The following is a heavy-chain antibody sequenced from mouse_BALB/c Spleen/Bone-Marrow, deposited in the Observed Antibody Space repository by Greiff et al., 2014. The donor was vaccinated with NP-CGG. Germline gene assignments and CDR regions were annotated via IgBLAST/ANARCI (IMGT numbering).Heavy chain of an antibody. CDR1: GFNIKDTY. CDR2: IDPANGNT. CDR3: ARYYYGSSYFAY. J-gene: IGHJ3*01. Sequence: EVQLQQSGAELAKPGASVKLSCTASGFNIKDTYMHWVKQRPEQGLEWIGRIDPANGNTKYDPKFQGKATITADTSSNTAYLQLSSLTSEDTAVYYCARYYYGSSYFAYWGQGTLVTVSA. D-gene: IGHD1-1*01. V-gene: IGHV14-3*02.